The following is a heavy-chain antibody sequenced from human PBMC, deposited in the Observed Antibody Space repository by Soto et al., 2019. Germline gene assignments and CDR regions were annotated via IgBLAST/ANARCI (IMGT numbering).Heavy chain of an antibody. CDR1: GDSVSSGLYY. J-gene: IGHJ3*01. V-gene: IGHV4-61*01. D-gene: IGHD2-15*01. CDR2: IYYSGST. CDR3: VRQYSCDCSCRLCYHDLDV. Sequence: SETLSLTCTVSGDSVSSGLYYWGWVRQPPGKGLEWIGYIYYSGSTNYNPSLENRVTMSLATSKNQFSLRLRSVTAADTAVYYCVRQYSCDCSCRLCYHDLDVLGQRPMVTVSS.